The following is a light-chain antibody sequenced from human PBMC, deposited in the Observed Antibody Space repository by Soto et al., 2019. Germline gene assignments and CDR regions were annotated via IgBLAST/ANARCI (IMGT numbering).Light chain of an antibody. CDR1: QSVSSSY. J-gene: IGKJ4*01. V-gene: IGKV3-20*01. CDR2: GAS. Sequence: IVLTQSPGTLSLSPGERATLSCRASQSVSSSYLAWYHQKTGQAPRLLICGASSRATGIPDRFSGSGSGTDFTLTISRLEPEDFAVYYYQQYGSSPLTFGRGTKVEIK. CDR3: QQYGSSPLT.